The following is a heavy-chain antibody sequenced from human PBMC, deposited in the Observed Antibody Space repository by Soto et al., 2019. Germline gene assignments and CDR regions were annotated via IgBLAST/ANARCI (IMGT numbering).Heavy chain of an antibody. D-gene: IGHD2-2*01. CDR3: XXXVPGAEAWFGP. Sequence: QVQLVQSGGEVKRPGASVKVSCKTSGYTFSNYGITWVRQAPGQPLEWLGWISLYSDGTNYAQKFQGRVSMTTDTSTTTAYMELRSLRSDDXXXXXXXXXVPGAEAWFGPWGQGTLVTXSS. J-gene: IGHJ5*02. CDR2: ISLYSDGT. CDR1: GYTFSNYG. V-gene: IGHV1-18*01.